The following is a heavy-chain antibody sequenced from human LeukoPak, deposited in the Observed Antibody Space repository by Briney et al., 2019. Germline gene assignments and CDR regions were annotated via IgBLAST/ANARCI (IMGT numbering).Heavy chain of an antibody. CDR1: GGSFSGYY. D-gene: IGHD6-13*01. CDR3: ARVGGRRSSSYLASDY. Sequence: SETLSLTCAVYGGSFSGYYCSWIRQPPGKGLEWIGEINHSGSTNYNPSLKSRVTISVDTSKNQFSLKLSSVTAADTAVYYCARVGGRRSSSYLASDYWGQGTLATVSS. V-gene: IGHV4-34*01. CDR2: INHSGST. J-gene: IGHJ4*02.